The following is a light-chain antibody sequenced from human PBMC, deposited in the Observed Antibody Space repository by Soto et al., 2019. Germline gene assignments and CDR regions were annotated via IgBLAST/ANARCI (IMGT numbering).Light chain of an antibody. V-gene: IGLV1-51*02. CDR2: ENN. Sequence: VLTQAPSVSAAPGQRVTISCSGGKSNIGNNFVSWYQRLPGTAPKLLIFENNKRPSGISDRFSGSKSGTSATLDISGLQTGDEADYYCGTWDSSLGAGSVVFGGGTKVTVL. J-gene: IGLJ2*01. CDR3: GTWDSSLGAGSVV. CDR1: KSNIGNNF.